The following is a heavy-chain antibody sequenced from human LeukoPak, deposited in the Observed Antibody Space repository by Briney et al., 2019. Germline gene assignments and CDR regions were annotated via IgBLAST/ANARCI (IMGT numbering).Heavy chain of an antibody. CDR1: GFTVSSNY. J-gene: IGHJ4*02. D-gene: IGHD3-10*01. Sequence: GGSLRLSCAASGFTVSSNYMSWVPQARGKGLAWVSVIYSGGSTYYADSVKGRFTISRDNSKNTLYLQMNSLRPEDTAVYYCARGRGVDYWGQGTLVTVSS. CDR3: ARGRGVDY. CDR2: IYSGGST. V-gene: IGHV3-66*01.